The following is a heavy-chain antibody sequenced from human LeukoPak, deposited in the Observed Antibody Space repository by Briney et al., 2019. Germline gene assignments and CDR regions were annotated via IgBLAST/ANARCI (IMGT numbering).Heavy chain of an antibody. CDR2: IYHSGST. J-gene: IGHJ4*02. V-gene: IGHV4-4*02. CDR1: GGSISSSNW. D-gene: IGHD2-15*01. CDR3: AREPDSAYCSGGSSPFDY. Sequence: SGTLSLTCAVSGGSISSSNWWSWVRQPPGKGLEWIGEIYHSGSTNYNPSLKSRVTISVDKSKNQFSLKLSSVTAADTAVYYCAREPDSAYCSGGSSPFDYWGQGTLVTVSS.